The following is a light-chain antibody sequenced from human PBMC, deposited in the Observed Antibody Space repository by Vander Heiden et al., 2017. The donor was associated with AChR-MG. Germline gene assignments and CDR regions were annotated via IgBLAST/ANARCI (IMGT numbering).Light chain of an antibody. CDR3: AAWDDSLNGPGV. Sequence: QSVLTQPPSASGTPGQRVTISCSGSSSNIGSNTVNWYQQLPGTAPKLLSYSNNQRPSGVPDRFSGSKSGTSASLAISGLQSEDEADYYCAAWDDSLNGPGVFGGGTKLTVL. V-gene: IGLV1-44*01. CDR1: SSNIGSNT. CDR2: SNN. J-gene: IGLJ2*01.